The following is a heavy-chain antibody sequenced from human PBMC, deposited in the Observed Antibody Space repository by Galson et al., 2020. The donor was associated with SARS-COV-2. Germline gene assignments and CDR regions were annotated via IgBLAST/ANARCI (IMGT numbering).Heavy chain of an antibody. Sequence: TGGSLRLSCAASGFTFSTYAMSWVRQTPGKGLAWVSALSGSGGSTYYADSVKGRFTISRDNSKNTLYLQMNSLRAEDTAVYYCAKPLLRVDAFDIWGQGTMVTVSS. CDR1: GFTFSTYA. V-gene: IGHV3-23*01. J-gene: IGHJ3*02. CDR2: LSGSGGST. CDR3: AKPLLRVDAFDI.